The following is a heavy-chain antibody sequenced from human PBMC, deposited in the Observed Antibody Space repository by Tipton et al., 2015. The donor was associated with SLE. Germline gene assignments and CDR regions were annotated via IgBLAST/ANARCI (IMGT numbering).Heavy chain of an antibody. J-gene: IGHJ4*02. CDR3: AKDQRRNRQEVHGFYFDF. D-gene: IGHD2/OR15-2a*01. CDR1: GGSFSGYY. CDR2: INHSGST. Sequence: TLSLTCAVHGGSFSGYYWSWIRQSPGKGLEWIGDINHSGSTNYNPSLKSRVTISVDTSKNQFSLRLSSVTAADTAVYFCAKDQRRNRQEVHGFYFDFWGQGSLVTVSS. V-gene: IGHV4-34*01.